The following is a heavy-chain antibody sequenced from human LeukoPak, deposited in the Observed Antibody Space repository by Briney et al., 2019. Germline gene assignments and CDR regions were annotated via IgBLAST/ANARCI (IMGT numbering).Heavy chain of an antibody. D-gene: IGHD3-10*01. CDR3: ARDLLNYGSAYYDVGIFDS. CDR2: ISKDGRKN. J-gene: IGHJ4*02. CDR1: GFSFSTSG. Sequence: GRSLRLSCEASGFSFSTSGVHWVRQAPGKGLEWMAVISKDGRKNHYADSVKGRFTISRDNSKSILSLQMNSLRPEDTAIYYCARDLLNYGSAYYDVGIFDSWGQGTLVTVSS. V-gene: IGHV3-30*04.